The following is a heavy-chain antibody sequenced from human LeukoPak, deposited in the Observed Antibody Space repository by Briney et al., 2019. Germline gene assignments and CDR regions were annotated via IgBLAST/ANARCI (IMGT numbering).Heavy chain of an antibody. CDR1: GFTFRNYW. CDR2: IKPDGSDK. J-gene: IGHJ4*02. Sequence: GGSLRLSCAASGFTFRNYWMSWVRQAPGKGLEWVANIKPDGSDKNYVGSVKGRFTISRDNAKNSLYLQMNSLRAEDTALYYCARVDYVDEGWGYWGQGTLVTVSS. V-gene: IGHV3-7*01. D-gene: IGHD3-16*01. CDR3: ARVDYVDEGWGY.